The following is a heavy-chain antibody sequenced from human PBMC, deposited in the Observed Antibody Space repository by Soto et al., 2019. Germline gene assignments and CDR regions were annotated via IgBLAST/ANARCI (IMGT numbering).Heavy chain of an antibody. D-gene: IGHD6-19*01. CDR1: GGSINSYY. Sequence: QVQLQESGPGLVKPSETLSLTCTVSGGSINSYYWSWIRQPPGKGLEWIGYIYYSGSTNYNPSLKRRVTISIDTSKNQFSLKLNSVTAADTAVYYCARRAGQRYFDLWGRGTLVTVSS. CDR2: IYYSGST. J-gene: IGHJ2*01. CDR3: ARRAGQRYFDL. V-gene: IGHV4-59*08.